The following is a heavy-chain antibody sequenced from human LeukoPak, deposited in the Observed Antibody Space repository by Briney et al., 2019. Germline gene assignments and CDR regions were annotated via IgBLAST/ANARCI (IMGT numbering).Heavy chain of an antibody. CDR3: AKDKGIAAAGDYYGMDV. Sequence: PGGSLRLSCAGSGFIFNNYAMHWVRQPPGKGLEWVSGISWNSGSIDYADSVKGRFTISRDNAKNSLYLQMNSLRAEDTALYYCAKDKGIAAAGDYYGMDVWGQGTTVTVSS. V-gene: IGHV3-9*01. J-gene: IGHJ6*02. D-gene: IGHD6-13*01. CDR1: GFIFNNYA. CDR2: ISWNSGSI.